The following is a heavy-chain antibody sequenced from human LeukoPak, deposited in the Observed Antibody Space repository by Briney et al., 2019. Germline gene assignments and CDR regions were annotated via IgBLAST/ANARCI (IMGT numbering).Heavy chain of an antibody. Sequence: GGSLRLSCAASGFTFSSYSMNWVRQAPGKGLEWVSSISSSSSYIYYADSVKGRFTISRDNAKNSLYLQMNSLRAEDTAVYYCARLNGYSGYGIFDYWGQGTLVTVSS. V-gene: IGHV3-21*01. CDR1: GFTFSSYS. J-gene: IGHJ4*02. CDR3: ARLNGYSGYGIFDY. CDR2: ISSSSSYI. D-gene: IGHD5-12*01.